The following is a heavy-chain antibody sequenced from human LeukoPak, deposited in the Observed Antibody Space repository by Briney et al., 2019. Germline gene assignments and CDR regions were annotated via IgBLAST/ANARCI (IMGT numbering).Heavy chain of an antibody. CDR1: GGTFSSYA. CDR3: ARESLWLSPPDY. Sequence: ASVKVSCKASGGTFSSYAISWVRQAPGQGLEWMGGIIPIFGTANYAQKFQGRVTITADKSTSTAYMELSSLRSEDTAVYYCARESLWLSPPDYWGQGTLVTVSS. J-gene: IGHJ4*02. V-gene: IGHV1-69*06. CDR2: IIPIFGTA. D-gene: IGHD5-18*01.